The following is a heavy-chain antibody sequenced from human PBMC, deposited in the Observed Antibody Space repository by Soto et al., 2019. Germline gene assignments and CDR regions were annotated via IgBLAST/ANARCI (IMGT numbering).Heavy chain of an antibody. CDR1: GXTFSSSC. Sequence: LRLSFAASGXTFSSSCMSWVRQAPGKGLEWVANIKEDGSQKYYVDSVKGRFTISRDNAKNSLDLQMSSLRAEDTAVYYCARVFRDYSYGPVDYWGQGTQVTVS. V-gene: IGHV3-7*03. CDR3: ARVFRDYSYGPVDY. D-gene: IGHD3-10*01. CDR2: IKEDGSQK. J-gene: IGHJ4*02.